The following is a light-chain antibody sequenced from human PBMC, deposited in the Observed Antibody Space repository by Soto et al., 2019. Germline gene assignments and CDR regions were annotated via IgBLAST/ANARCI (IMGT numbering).Light chain of an antibody. J-gene: IGKJ1*01. CDR1: QSVSSSH. CDR2: GAS. Sequence: EIVLTQSPGTLSLSPGERATLSCRASQSVSSSHLAWYQQKPDQAPRLLIYGASSRATGIADRFSGSGSGADFTLTISRLEPEGFAGYYCQQYGSSHLTFGEGTKVEIK. CDR3: QQYGSSHLT. V-gene: IGKV3-20*01.